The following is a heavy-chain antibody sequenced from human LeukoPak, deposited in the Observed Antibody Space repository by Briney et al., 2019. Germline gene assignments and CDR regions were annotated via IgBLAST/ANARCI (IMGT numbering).Heavy chain of an antibody. Sequence: PSETLSLTCTVSGGFTSRYYWSWIRQPPGKRLEWLGYINQSGSTTYNPSLKSRLTMSVDTSKNQISLNLISLTAADTAVYYCARLPGIAAVWGQGTLVTVSS. V-gene: IGHV4-59*08. CDR2: INQSGST. CDR1: GGFTSRYY. J-gene: IGHJ4*02. CDR3: ARLPGIAAV. D-gene: IGHD6-13*01.